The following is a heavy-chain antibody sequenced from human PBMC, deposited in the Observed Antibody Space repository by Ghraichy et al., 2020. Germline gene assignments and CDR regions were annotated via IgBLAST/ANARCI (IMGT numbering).Heavy chain of an antibody. CDR1: GGSISSYY. Sequence: SETLSLTCTVSGGSISSYYWAWIRQPPGKGLEWIGYVHNSGSTNYNPFLRGRVTISVDKSNNQFSLMLSSVTAADTAIYYCARHYGGASYYLDYWGQGMLVTVSS. D-gene: IGHD4-23*01. V-gene: IGHV4-59*08. CDR2: VHNSGST. CDR3: ARHYGGASYYLDY. J-gene: IGHJ4*02.